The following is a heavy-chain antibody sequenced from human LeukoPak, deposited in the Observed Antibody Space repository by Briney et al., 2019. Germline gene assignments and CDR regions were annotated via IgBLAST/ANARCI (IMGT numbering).Heavy chain of an antibody. CDR3: ARTIYYYYMDV. V-gene: IGHV4-34*01. CDR1: GGSFSGYY. D-gene: IGHD3-3*01. CDR2: INHSGST. Sequence: SETLSLTCAVYGGSFSGYYWSWIRQPPGKGLEWIGEINHSGSTNYNPSLKSRVTISVDTSKNQFSLKLSSVTAADTAVYYCARTIYYYYMDVWGKGTTVTVSS. J-gene: IGHJ6*03.